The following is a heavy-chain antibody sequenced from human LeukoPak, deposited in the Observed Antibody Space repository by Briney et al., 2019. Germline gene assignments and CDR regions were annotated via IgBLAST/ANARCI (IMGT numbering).Heavy chain of an antibody. V-gene: IGHV1-18*01. CDR3: ARVRAVRGVTYNWFDP. CDR2: ISAYNGNT. CDR1: GYTFISYG. Sequence: GASVKVSCKASGYTFISYGLSWVRQAPGQGLEWVGWISAYNGNTNYAQKLQGRVTMTTDTSTSTAYMELRSLRSDDTAVYYCARVRAVRGVTYNWFDPWGQGTLVTVSS. J-gene: IGHJ5*02. D-gene: IGHD3-10*01.